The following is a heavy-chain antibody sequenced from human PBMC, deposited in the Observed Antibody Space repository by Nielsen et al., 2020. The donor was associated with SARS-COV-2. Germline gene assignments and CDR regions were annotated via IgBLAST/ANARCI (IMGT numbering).Heavy chain of an antibody. CDR2: IYYSGRA. J-gene: IGHJ5*01. CDR3: ARVDYGDYGAGMWFDS. V-gene: IGHV4-31*03. D-gene: IGHD4-17*01. Sequence: SETLSLTCTVSGGSISNVGYYWSWIRQPPGKGLEWIGYIYYSGRAQYNPSLESRVSMSVDTSNNYFSLSLTSVTAADTAVYYCARVDYGDYGAGMWFDSWGQGILVTVSS. CDR1: GGSISNVGYY.